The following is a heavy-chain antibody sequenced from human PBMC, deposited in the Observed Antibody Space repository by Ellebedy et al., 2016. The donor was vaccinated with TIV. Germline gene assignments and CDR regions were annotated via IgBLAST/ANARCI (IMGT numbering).Heavy chain of an antibody. Sequence: ASVKVSCKASGYTFTGYYMHWVRQAPGQGLEWMGWINPNSGGTNYAQKFQGWATMTRDTSISTAYMELSRLRSDDTAVYYCARVGCSGGSCYHYYGMDVWGQGTTVTVSS. V-gene: IGHV1-2*04. CDR2: INPNSGGT. CDR3: ARVGCSGGSCYHYYGMDV. J-gene: IGHJ6*02. D-gene: IGHD2-15*01. CDR1: GYTFTGYY.